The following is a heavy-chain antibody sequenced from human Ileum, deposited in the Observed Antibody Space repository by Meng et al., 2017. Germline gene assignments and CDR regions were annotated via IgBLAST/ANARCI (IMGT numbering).Heavy chain of an antibody. Sequence: QVRLPESGPGLVRPSETLSLTCKGCGGSVSSASYYWSWIRQPPGKGLEWIVLIHYSGSRNYNPSLKSRVTMSVDTSKNQVSLRLTSVTAADTAVYYCARFYGSGTFEVHDYWGQGTLVTVSS. J-gene: IGHJ4*02. CDR2: IHYSGSR. CDR1: GGSVSSASYY. V-gene: IGHV4-61*01. D-gene: IGHD3-10*01. CDR3: ARFYGSGTFEVHDY.